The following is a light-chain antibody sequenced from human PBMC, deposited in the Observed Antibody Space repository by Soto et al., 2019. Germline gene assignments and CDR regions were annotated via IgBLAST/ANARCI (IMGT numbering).Light chain of an antibody. CDR1: QSISSY. J-gene: IGKJ5*01. CDR2: DAS. Sequence: EIMLTQSPAALSLSPGERATLSCRASQSISSYLAWYQQKRGQAPRLLIYDASNRATGIPARFSGSGSGTDFTLTISSLQSEDFAVYYCQQYHNWPPITFGQGTRLEIK. V-gene: IGKV3-11*01. CDR3: QQYHNWPPIT.